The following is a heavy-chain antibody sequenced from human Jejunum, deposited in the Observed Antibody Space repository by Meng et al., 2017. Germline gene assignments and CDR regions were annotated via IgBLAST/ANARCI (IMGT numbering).Heavy chain of an antibody. CDR3: GRDVWGFPDY. Sequence: EVQLLESGGGLVQPGGALRLSCLASGVTVSTYAMGWVRQAPGKGLEWVSGISGSAGTYYADSVKGRFTISRDNAKNTLYLQMNSLRADDTAVYYCGRDVWGFPDYWGQGTLVTVSS. V-gene: IGHV3-23*01. CDR1: GVTVSTYA. D-gene: IGHD7-27*01. J-gene: IGHJ4*02. CDR2: ISGSAGT.